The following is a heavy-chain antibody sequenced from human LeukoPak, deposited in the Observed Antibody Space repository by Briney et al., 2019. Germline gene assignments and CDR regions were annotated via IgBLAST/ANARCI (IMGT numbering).Heavy chain of an antibody. D-gene: IGHD3-10*01. J-gene: IGHJ3*02. CDR3: ARALWFGVGHAFDI. V-gene: IGHV4-59*01. CDR1: GGSISSYY. Sequence: PSETLSLTCTVSGGSISSYYWSWIRQPPGKGLEWIGYIYYSGSTNYNPSLKSRATISVDTSKNQFSLKLSSVTAADTAVYYCARALWFGVGHAFDIWGQGTMVTVSS. CDR2: IYYSGST.